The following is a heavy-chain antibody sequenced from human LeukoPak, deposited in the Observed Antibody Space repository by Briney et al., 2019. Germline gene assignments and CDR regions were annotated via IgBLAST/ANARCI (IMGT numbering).Heavy chain of an antibody. V-gene: IGHV4-59*01. CDR3: ARAQGAVDY. CDR1: GGSISSYY. Sequence: PSETLSLTCTVSGGSISSYYWSWIRQPPGKGLEWIGYIYYSGSTNYNPSLKSRVTISVDTSKNQFSLKLSSVTATDTAVYYCARAQGAVDYWGQGTLVTVSS. J-gene: IGHJ4*02. CDR2: IYYSGST.